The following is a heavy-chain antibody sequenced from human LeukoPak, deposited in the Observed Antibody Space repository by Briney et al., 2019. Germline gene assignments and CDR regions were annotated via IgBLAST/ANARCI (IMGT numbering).Heavy chain of an antibody. Sequence: SETLSLTCTVSGGSISSGSYYWSWIRQPAGKGLEWIGRIYYSGSTNYNPSLKSRVTISVDTSKNQFSLKLSSVTAADTAVYYCARGALNYDFWSGYSNWFDPWGQGTLVTVSS. V-gene: IGHV4-61*10. CDR2: IYYSGST. J-gene: IGHJ5*02. CDR1: GGSISSGSYY. CDR3: ARGALNYDFWSGYSNWFDP. D-gene: IGHD3-3*01.